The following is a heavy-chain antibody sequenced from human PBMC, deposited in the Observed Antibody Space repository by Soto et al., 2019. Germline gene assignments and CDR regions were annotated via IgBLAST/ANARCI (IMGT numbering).Heavy chain of an antibody. CDR1: GYTFTSYG. J-gene: IGHJ3*02. V-gene: IGHV1-18*01. D-gene: IGHD6-13*01. CDR2: ISAYNGNT. Sequence: QVQLVQSGAEVKKPGASVKVSCKASGYTFTSYGISWVRQAPGQGLEWMGWISAYNGNTNYAQKLQGRVTMTTDTSTSTAYVERRSLGSDDRAVYYCARDLPGRDYIAAAYAFDIWGQGTMVTVSS. CDR3: ARDLPGRDYIAAAYAFDI.